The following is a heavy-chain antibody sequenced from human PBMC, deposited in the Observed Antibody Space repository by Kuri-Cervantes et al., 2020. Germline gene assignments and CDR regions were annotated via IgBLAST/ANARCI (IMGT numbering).Heavy chain of an antibody. Sequence: GGSLRLSCAASGFTFSSYAMHWVRQAPGKGLEWVAVISYDGSNKYYADSVKGRFTISRDNSKNTLYLQMNSLRAEDTAVYYCARLPGYSSGWSEFGAFDIWGQGTMVTVSS. V-gene: IGHV3-30-3*01. CDR2: ISYDGSNK. J-gene: IGHJ3*02. CDR3: ARLPGYSSGWSEFGAFDI. D-gene: IGHD6-19*01. CDR1: GFTFSSYA.